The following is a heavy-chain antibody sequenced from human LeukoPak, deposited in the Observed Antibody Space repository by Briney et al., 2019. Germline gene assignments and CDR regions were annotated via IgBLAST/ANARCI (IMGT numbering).Heavy chain of an antibody. D-gene: IGHD1-7*01. CDR3: ARLYGNYQNYFDY. J-gene: IGHJ4*02. V-gene: IGHV4-39*07. CDR1: GGSISSITYY. Sequence: SETLSLTCPVSGGSISSITYYWGWIRQPPGKGLEWVGHMYYRGNTFYNPSLKSRVTISVDTSKNQFSLKLSSVTAADTAVYFCARLYGNYQNYFDYWGQGTLVTVSS. CDR2: MYYRGNT.